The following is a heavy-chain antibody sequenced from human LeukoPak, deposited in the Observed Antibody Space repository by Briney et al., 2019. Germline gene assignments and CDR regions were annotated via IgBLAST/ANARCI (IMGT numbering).Heavy chain of an antibody. CDR3: ARHRRYCSGDTCYSGHDY. CDR1: GFTLSSNY. CDR2: IYSGGST. D-gene: IGHD2-15*01. Sequence: GGSLRLSCAASGFTLSSNYMSWVRQAPGKGLEFVSIIYSGGSTYYADSLKGSFTISRDNSKNTLYLQMNSLRVEDTAVYYCARHRRYCSGDTCYSGHDYWGQGTLVIVSS. V-gene: IGHV3-66*04. J-gene: IGHJ4*02.